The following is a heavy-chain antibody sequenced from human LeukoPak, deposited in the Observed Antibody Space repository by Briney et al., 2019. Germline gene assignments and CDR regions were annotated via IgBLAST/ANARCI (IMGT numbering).Heavy chain of an antibody. CDR1: GFTFSDYY. J-gene: IGHJ4*02. D-gene: IGHD4-17*01. CDR3: ARTNDYGKRGSYFDY. CDR2: ISSSGSTI. V-gene: IGHV3-11*04. Sequence: GGSLRLSCAASGFTFSDYYMSWIRQAPGKGLEWVSYISSSGSTIYYADSVKGRFTISRDNAKNSLYLQMNSLRAEDTAVYYCARTNDYGKRGSYFDYWGQGTLVTVSS.